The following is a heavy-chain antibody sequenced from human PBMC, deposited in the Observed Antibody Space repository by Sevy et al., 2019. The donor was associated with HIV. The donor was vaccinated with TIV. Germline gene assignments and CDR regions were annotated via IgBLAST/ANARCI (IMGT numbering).Heavy chain of an antibody. Sequence: ASVKVSCKASGGTFSSYAISWVRQAPGQGLEWMGGIIPIFGTANYAQKFQGRVTITGDESTSKAYMELSSLRTEDTAVYYCARESTKDIVVVPAFDPWGQGTLVTVSS. J-gene: IGHJ5*02. D-gene: IGHD2-2*01. CDR2: IIPIFGTA. CDR3: ARESTKDIVVVPAFDP. V-gene: IGHV1-69*13. CDR1: GGTFSSYA.